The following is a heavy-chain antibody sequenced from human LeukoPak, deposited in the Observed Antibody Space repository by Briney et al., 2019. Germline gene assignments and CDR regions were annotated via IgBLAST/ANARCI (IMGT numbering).Heavy chain of an antibody. D-gene: IGHD3-10*01. CDR3: ARSDGYGLVGI. CDR1: GASISSGSNY. CDR2: IYSSGST. J-gene: IGHJ3*02. Sequence: PSETLSLTCSVSGASISSGSNYWGWIRQPPGKTLEWIGSIYSSGSTYYNPSLKSRVIIIMNTSKNHFSLNVSSVSAADAGGYSCARSDGYGLVGIWGQGTMVTVSS. V-gene: IGHV4-39*07.